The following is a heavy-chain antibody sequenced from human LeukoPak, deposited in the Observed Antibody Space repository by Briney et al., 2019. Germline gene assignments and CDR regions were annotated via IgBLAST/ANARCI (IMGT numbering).Heavy chain of an antibody. CDR1: GFSFSSYA. V-gene: IGHV3-23*01. CDR2: ISGSGANT. CDR3: AKDLQDYGNYVGWFDS. D-gene: IGHD4-11*01. J-gene: IGHJ5*01. Sequence: PGGSLRLSCVASGFSFSSYAMDWVRQAPGKGLEWVSAISGSGANTYYADSVKGRFTNSRDHSKTTLFLQMNSLRAEDTAVYYCAKDLQDYGNYVGWFDSWGQGTLVTVSS.